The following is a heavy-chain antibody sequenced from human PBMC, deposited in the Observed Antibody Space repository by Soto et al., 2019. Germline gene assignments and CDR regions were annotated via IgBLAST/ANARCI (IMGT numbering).Heavy chain of an antibody. J-gene: IGHJ6*02. CDR1: GYTFSSYG. CDR2: ISAYNDNT. Sequence: QIQLVQSATEVKKPGASVKVSCKTSGYTFSSYGVSWVRQAPGQGLEWMGWISAYNDNTNYAQKFQGRVTLTTDTSPRTAYLELRSLRSADTAIYYCSREGYYYGSGTYAPPRYYGMDVWGQGTTVIVSS. D-gene: IGHD3-10*01. V-gene: IGHV1-18*01. CDR3: SREGYYYGSGTYAPPRYYGMDV.